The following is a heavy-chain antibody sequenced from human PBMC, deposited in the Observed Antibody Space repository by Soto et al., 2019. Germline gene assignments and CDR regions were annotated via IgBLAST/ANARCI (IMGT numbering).Heavy chain of an antibody. Sequence: ASVKVSCKASGYTFTSYGISWVRQAPGQGLEWMGWISAYNGNTNYAQKLQGRVTMTTDTSTSTAYMELRSLRSDDTAVYYCARDSGKGFDWLDAFDYWGQGTLVTVSS. CDR2: ISAYNGNT. D-gene: IGHD3-9*01. J-gene: IGHJ4*02. CDR1: GYTFTSYG. V-gene: IGHV1-18*01. CDR3: ARDSGKGFDWLDAFDY.